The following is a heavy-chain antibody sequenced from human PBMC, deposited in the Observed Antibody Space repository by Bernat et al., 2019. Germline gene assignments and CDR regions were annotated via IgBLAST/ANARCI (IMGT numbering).Heavy chain of an antibody. CDR1: GGSISSGGYY. CDR3: ARDFRINSGDAFDI. Sequence: QVQLQESGPGLVKPSQTLSLTCTVSGGSISSGGYYWSWIRQHPGKGLEWIWYIYYSGSTYYNPSLKSRVTISVDTSKNQFSLKLSSVTAADTAVYYCARDFRINSGDAFDIWGQGTMVTVSS. V-gene: IGHV4-31*03. D-gene: IGHD3-10*01. J-gene: IGHJ3*02. CDR2: IYYSGST.